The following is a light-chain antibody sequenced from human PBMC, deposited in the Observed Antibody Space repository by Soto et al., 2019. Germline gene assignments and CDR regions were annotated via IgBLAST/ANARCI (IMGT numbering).Light chain of an antibody. V-gene: IGLV2-11*01. Sequence: QSALTQPPSASGSPGQSVTISCTGTKNDIGAYNYVSWYQQHPGKAPKLMTYDVSKRPSGVPDRFSGSKSGNTASLTISGLQAEDEADYYCCSYADNYSYVFGTGTKVTVL. CDR1: KNDIGAYNY. J-gene: IGLJ1*01. CDR2: DVS. CDR3: CSYADNYSYV.